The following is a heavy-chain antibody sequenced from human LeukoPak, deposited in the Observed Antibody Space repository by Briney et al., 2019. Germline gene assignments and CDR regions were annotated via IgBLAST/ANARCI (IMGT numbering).Heavy chain of an antibody. CDR2: ISRNSGYI. D-gene: IGHD2-21*01. CDR1: GFTFSDYS. V-gene: IGHV3-21*01. CDR3: ARAASRSYYYFDY. Sequence: KPGGSLRLSCAASGFTFSDYSMNWVRQAPGKGLEWVSSISRNSGYIYDADSVKGRFTICRDNAKNSLYLQMNSLRAEDTAVYYCARAASRSYYYFDYWGQGALVTVSS. J-gene: IGHJ4*02.